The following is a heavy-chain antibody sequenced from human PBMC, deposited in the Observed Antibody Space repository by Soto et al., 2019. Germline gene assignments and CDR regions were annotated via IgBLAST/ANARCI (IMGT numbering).Heavy chain of an antibody. CDR3: ASDRFRGTYYLRGVTYFFEE. V-gene: IGHV3-7*03. Sequence: GGSLRLSCVASGFTFSSYWMSWVRQAPGKGLEWVANIKQDESEKNYLDSVKGRFTISRDNAKNSLYLQMNSLRAEDTAVYYCASDRFRGTYYLRGVTYFFEEWGQGAPVTVSS. J-gene: IGHJ4*02. CDR1: GFTFSSYW. D-gene: IGHD1-26*01. CDR2: IKQDESEK.